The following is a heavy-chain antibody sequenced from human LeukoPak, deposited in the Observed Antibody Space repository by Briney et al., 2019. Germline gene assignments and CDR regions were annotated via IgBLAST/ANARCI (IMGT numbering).Heavy chain of an antibody. J-gene: IGHJ6*03. D-gene: IGHD5-18*01. CDR1: GLTFSSYS. V-gene: IGHV3-21*01. CDR3: AREGRRTAMRARSGYYYYMDV. CDR2: ISSSSSYI. Sequence: GGSLRLSCAASGLTFSSYSMKWVRQAPGKGLEWVSSISSSSSYIYYADSVKGRLTISRDNAKNSLYLQMNSLRAEDTAVYYCAREGRRTAMRARSGYYYYMDVWGKGTTVTVSS.